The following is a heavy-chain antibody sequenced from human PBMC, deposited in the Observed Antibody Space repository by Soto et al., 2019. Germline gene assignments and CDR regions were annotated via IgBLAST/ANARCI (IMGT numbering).Heavy chain of an antibody. J-gene: IGHJ4*02. CDR3: ARDHHRYSGYDYVDY. Sequence: QVQLVESGGCLVKPGGSLRLSCAASGFTFSDYYMSWIRQAPGKGLEWASYISSTSSYTNYADSVEGRFTISRDNAKNSLDQQMHSLLAEDAAVYYCARDHHRYSGYDYVDYWGQGTPVTVSS. CDR2: ISSTSSYT. V-gene: IGHV3-11*05. D-gene: IGHD5-12*01. CDR1: GFTFSDYY.